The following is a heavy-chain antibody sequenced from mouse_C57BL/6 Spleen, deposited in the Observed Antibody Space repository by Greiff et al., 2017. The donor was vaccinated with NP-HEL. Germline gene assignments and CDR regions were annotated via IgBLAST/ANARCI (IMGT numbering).Heavy chain of an antibody. CDR2: IYPGSGST. J-gene: IGHJ2*01. CDR3: ARGYGSTLYYFDY. Sequence: QVQLQQPGAELVKPGASVKMSCKASGYTFTSYWITWVKQRPGQGLEWIGDIYPGSGSTNYNEKFKSKATLTVDTSSSTAYMQLSSLTSEVSAVYYCARGYGSTLYYFDYWGQGTTLTVSS. D-gene: IGHD1-1*01. V-gene: IGHV1-55*01. CDR1: GYTFTSYW.